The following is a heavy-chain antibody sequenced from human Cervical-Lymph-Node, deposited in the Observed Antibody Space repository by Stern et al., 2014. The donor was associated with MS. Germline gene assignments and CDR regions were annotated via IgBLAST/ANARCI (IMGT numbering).Heavy chain of an antibody. CDR3: ARATSDYIWGTYRFLDS. CDR2: IIPMFGIA. V-gene: IGHV1-69*01. CDR1: GGTFSNYI. Sequence: VQLVQSGAEVKKPGSSVKVSWKASGGTFSNYIIGWVRQAPGQGLEWMGGIIPMFGIANYAEKFQDRVTITADESTSTAYMDLSSLRSEDTAVYYCARATSDYIWGTYRFLDSWGQGTLVIVSS. D-gene: IGHD3-16*02. J-gene: IGHJ4*02.